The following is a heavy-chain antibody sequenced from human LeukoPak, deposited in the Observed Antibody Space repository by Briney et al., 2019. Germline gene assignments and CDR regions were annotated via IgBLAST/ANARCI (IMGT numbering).Heavy chain of an antibody. CDR2: IKQDGSEK. J-gene: IGHJ4*02. CDR1: GFTFSSYW. Sequence: GGSLRLSCAASGFTFSSYWMSWVRQAPGKGLEWVANIKQDGSEKYYVDSVKGRFTISRDNAKNSLYLQMNSLRADDTATYYCASTWSGSSWSKFDYWGQGILVTVSS. D-gene: IGHD6-13*01. V-gene: IGHV3-7*03. CDR3: ASTWSGSSWSKFDY.